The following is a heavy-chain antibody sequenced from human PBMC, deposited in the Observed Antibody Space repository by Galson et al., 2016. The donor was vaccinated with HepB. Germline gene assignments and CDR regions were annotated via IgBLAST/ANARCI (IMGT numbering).Heavy chain of an antibody. CDR1: GFTFSGSP. CDR2: IRRKTNNYET. V-gene: IGHV3-73*01. Sequence: SLRLSCAASGFTFSGSPLHWVRQASGKGLEWVGRIRRKTNNYETAYGVSVTGRFTISRDDSKNTAYLRMNSLKIEDTAVYYCTRPYYGDFDAFDIWGQGTMVTVSS. J-gene: IGHJ3*02. D-gene: IGHD4-17*01. CDR3: TRPYYGDFDAFDI.